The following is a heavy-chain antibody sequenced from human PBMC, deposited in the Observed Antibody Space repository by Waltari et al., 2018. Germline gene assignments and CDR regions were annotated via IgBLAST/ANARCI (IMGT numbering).Heavy chain of an antibody. CDR3: ARREWELFDAFDI. CDR2: IYYSGST. D-gene: IGHD1-26*01. CDR1: GGSISSSSYY. J-gene: IGHJ3*02. Sequence: QLQLQESGPGLVKPSETLSLTCTVPGGSISSSSYYWGWVRQPPGKGLEWIGSIYYSGSTYYNPSLKSRVTISVDTSKNQFSLKLSSVTAADTAVYYCARREWELFDAFDIWGQGTMVTVSS. V-gene: IGHV4-39*01.